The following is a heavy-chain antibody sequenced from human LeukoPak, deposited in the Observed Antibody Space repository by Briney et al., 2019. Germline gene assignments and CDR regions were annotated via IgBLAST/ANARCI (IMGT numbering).Heavy chain of an antibody. J-gene: IGHJ3*02. D-gene: IGHD6-19*01. CDR1: GFTFDDYA. V-gene: IGHV3-66*02. Sequence: GRSLRLSCAASGFTFDDYAMHWVRQAPGKGLEWVSVIHSGGSTYHADSVKGRFTISRDSSKNTVYLQMNSMRVEDTAVYYCASLAGDIWGQGTMVTVSS. CDR3: ASLAGDI. CDR2: IHSGGST.